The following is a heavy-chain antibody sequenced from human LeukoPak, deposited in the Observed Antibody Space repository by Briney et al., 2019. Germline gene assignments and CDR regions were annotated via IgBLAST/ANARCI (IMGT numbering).Heavy chain of an antibody. D-gene: IGHD3-10*01. CDR2: IKQDGSEK. Sequence: GGSLRLSCAASGFTFSSYWMGWVRQAPGKGLEWVANIKQDGSEKYYVDSVKGRFTISRDNAKNSLYLQMNSLRAEDTAVYYCARGGILWFGEFPFDYWGQGTLVTVSS. CDR1: GFTFSSYW. V-gene: IGHV3-7*03. J-gene: IGHJ4*02. CDR3: ARGGILWFGEFPFDY.